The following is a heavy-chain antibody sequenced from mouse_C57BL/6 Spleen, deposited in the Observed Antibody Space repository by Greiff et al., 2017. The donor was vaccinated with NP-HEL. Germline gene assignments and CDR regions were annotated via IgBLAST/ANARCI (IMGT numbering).Heavy chain of an antibody. CDR1: GYAFSSSW. V-gene: IGHV1-82*01. CDR3: ARAFYYDYLYAY. J-gene: IGHJ3*01. Sequence: VQLQESGPELVKPGASVKISCKASGYAFSSSWMNWVKQRPGKGLEWIGRIYPGDGDTNYNGKFKGKATLTADKSSSTAYMQLSSLTAEDSAVYFCARAFYYDYLYAYWGKATLVAVS. D-gene: IGHD2-4*01. CDR2: IYPGDGDT.